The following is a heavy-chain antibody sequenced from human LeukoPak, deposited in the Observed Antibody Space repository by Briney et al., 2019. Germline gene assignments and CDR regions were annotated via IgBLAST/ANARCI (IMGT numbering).Heavy chain of an antibody. CDR3: ARGPPGYSYGYQFDY. J-gene: IGHJ4*02. Sequence: PSETLSLTCTVSGASINSYYWSWIRQPPGKGLEWIGYLYYSGSTNYNPSLKSRVTISVDTSKSQFSLRLSSVTAADTAVYYCARGPPGYSYGYQFDYWGQGTLVTVSS. D-gene: IGHD5-18*01. V-gene: IGHV4-59*01. CDR1: GASINSYY. CDR2: LYYSGST.